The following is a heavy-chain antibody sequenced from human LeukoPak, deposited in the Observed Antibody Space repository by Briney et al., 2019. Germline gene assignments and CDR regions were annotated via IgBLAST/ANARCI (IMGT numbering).Heavy chain of an antibody. Sequence: GGSLRLSCAASGFTFSSYSMNWVRQAPGKGLEWVSPISSSSSYIYYADSVKGRFTISRDNAKNSLYLQMNSLRAEDTAVYYCARVGRPGYPLWGQYYFDYWGQGTLVTVSS. CDR3: ARVGRPGYPLWGQYYFDY. CDR2: ISSSSSYI. D-gene: IGHD5-18*01. J-gene: IGHJ4*02. V-gene: IGHV3-21*01. CDR1: GFTFSSYS.